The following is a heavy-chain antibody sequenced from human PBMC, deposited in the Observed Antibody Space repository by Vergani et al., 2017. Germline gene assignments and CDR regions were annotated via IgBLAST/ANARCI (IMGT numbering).Heavy chain of an antibody. V-gene: IGHV1-69*13. CDR1: GGTFSSYA. J-gene: IGHJ4*02. CDR3: AIGYCSSTSCSWVYYFDY. D-gene: IGHD2-2*01. CDR2: IIPTFGTA. Sequence: QVQLVQSGAEVKKPGSSVKVSCKASGGTFSSYAISWVRQAPGQGLEWMGRIIPTFGTANYAQKFQGRVTITADESTSTAYMELSSLRSEDTAVYYCAIGYCSSTSCSWVYYFDYWGQGTLVTVSS.